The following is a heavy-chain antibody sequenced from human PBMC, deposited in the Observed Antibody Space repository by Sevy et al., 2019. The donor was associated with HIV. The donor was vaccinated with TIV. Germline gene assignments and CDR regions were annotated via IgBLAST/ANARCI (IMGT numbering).Heavy chain of an antibody. V-gene: IGHV3-15*01. CDR1: GFTFSNAW. J-gene: IGHJ4*02. CDR2: IKSKTDGWTT. Sequence: GGSLRLSCAASGFTFSNAWMSWVRQAPGKGLEWVGRIKSKTDGWTTDYAAPVKGRFTISRDDSKNTLYLQMNSLKTEDTAVYYCTTDSRGGDYIWGSYRPFYDYWGQGTLVTVSS. CDR3: TTDSRGGDYIWGSYRPFYDY. D-gene: IGHD3-16*02.